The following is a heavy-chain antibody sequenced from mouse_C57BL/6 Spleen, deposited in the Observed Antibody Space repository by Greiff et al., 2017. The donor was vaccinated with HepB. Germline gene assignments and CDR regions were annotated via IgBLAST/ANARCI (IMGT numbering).Heavy chain of an antibody. Sequence: EVKLMESGGGLVQPGGSLSLSCAASGFTFTDYYMSWVRQPPGKALEWLGFIRNKANGYTTEYSASVKGRFTISRDNSQSILYLQMNALRAEDSATYYCARDPHYAQYFDVWGTGTTVTVSS. V-gene: IGHV7-3*01. D-gene: IGHD1-1*02. J-gene: IGHJ1*03. CDR3: ARDPHYAQYFDV. CDR1: GFTFTDYY. CDR2: IRNKANGYTT.